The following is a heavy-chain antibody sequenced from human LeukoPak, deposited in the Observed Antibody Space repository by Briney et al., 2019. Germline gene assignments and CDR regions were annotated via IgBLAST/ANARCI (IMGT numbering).Heavy chain of an antibody. V-gene: IGHV3-9*01. CDR3: AKDGS. CDR1: GFTFDDYA. CDR2: ISWNSGSI. J-gene: IGHJ4*02. Sequence: GRSLRLSCAASGFTFDDYAMHWVRQAPGMGLEWVSGISWNSGSIGYADSVKGRFTISRDNAKNSLYLQMNSLRAEDTALYYCAKDGSWGQGTLVTVSS.